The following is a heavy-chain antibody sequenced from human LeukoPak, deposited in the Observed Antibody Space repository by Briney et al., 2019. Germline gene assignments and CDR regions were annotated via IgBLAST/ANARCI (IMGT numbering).Heavy chain of an antibody. CDR3: ARHRMRDSSGYYQAFDY. Sequence: SETVSLPCTVCSRSISSSSYYWRWIRQPRGEGLVWIGCSYHSGSTPYSPSLKTRVTITVDTSKPQFSLKMRCVTDADTAVYYSARHRMRDSSGYYQAFDYWGQGTLVTVSS. CDR2: SYHSGST. D-gene: IGHD3-22*01. CDR1: SRSISSSSYY. J-gene: IGHJ4*02. V-gene: IGHV4-39*01.